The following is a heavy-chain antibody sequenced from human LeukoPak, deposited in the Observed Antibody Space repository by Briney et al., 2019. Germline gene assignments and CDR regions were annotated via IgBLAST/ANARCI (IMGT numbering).Heavy chain of an antibody. Sequence: PGGSLRLSCAASGFTFSSYSMNWVRQAPGKGLEWVSYISSSSSIIYYVDSVKGRFTISRDNAKNSLYLQMNSLRAEDTAVYYCARVVEATRPCMDVWGKGTAVTVSS. V-gene: IGHV3-48*04. CDR1: GFTFSSYS. J-gene: IGHJ6*03. CDR2: ISSSSSII. CDR3: ARVVEATRPCMDV. D-gene: IGHD2-15*01.